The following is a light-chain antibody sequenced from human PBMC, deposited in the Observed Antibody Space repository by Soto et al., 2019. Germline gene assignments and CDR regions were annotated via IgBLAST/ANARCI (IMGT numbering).Light chain of an antibody. CDR2: DAS. CDR3: QQYHTYSIT. J-gene: IGKJ5*01. CDR1: QTISSW. V-gene: IGKV1-5*01. Sequence: DIQMTQSPSTLSASVGDRLTINCRASQTISSWLAWYQQKQGKAPNLLIYDASTLERGVPSRFRGTGSGTEFTLPIDRLQPDDFATYYCQQYHTYSITFGQGTRLEIK.